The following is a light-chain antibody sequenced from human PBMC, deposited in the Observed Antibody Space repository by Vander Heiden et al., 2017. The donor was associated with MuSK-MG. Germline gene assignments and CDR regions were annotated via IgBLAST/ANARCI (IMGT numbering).Light chain of an antibody. CDR2: GLS. J-gene: IGLJ2*01. CDR3: STYSTSSTVV. Sequence: QSALTQPASVSGSPGQSTTISCTGTGFDTGFYKSVAWYQQHAGKAPKLILYGLSDRPSGLSIRFSGSKSGNTASLTISRLQAEDEADYFCSTYSTSSTVVFGGGTRLTVL. CDR1: GFDTGFYKS. V-gene: IGLV2-14*03.